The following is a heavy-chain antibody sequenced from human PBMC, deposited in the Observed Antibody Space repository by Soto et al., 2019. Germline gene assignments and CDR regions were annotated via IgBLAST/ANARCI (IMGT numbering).Heavy chain of an antibody. CDR1: GYSFTSYW. D-gene: IGHD4-4*01. CDR2: IYPGDSDT. V-gene: IGHV5-51*01. CDR3: ARSSHSNYVKDAFDI. Sequence: PGESLKISCKGSGYSFTSYWIGWVRQMPGKGLEWMGIIYPGDSDTRYSPSFQGQVTISADKSISTAYLQWSSLKASDTAMYYCARSSHSNYVKDAFDIWGQGTMVTVSS. J-gene: IGHJ3*02.